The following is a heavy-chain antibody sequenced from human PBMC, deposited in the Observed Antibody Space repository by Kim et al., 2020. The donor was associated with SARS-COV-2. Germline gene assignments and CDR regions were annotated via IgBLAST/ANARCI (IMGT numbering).Heavy chain of an antibody. J-gene: IGHJ4*02. D-gene: IGHD2-15*01. CDR1: GYTFTSYA. Sequence: ASVKVSCKASGYTFTSYAMNWVRQAPGQGLEWMGWINTNTGNPTYAQGFTGRFVFSLDTSVSTAYLQICSLKAEDTAVYYCARTACSGGSCYNQLDYWGQGTLVTVSS. V-gene: IGHV7-4-1*01. CDR3: ARTACSGGSCYNQLDY. CDR2: INTNTGNP.